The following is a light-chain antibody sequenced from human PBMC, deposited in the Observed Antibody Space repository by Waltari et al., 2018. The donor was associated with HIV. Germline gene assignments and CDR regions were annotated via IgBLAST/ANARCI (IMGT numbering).Light chain of an antibody. V-gene: IGKV1-5*03. Sequence: DIQMTQSPSTLSASVGDPVTITCRASQFINTWLAWYQQKPGQAPQLLIYKASILESGVPSRFSGSGSGTEFTLTISSLQPDDFATYYCQQYHNYLTFGGGTRVEIK. CDR2: KAS. CDR3: QQYHNYLT. J-gene: IGKJ4*01. CDR1: QFINTW.